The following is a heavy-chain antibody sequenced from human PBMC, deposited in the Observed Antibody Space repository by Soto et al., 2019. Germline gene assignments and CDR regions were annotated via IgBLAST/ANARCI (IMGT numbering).Heavy chain of an antibody. D-gene: IGHD3-3*01. Sequence: GGSLRLSCEASGFTFSTYAMIWVRQVPGKGLEWVSIISSSGDGTYYVDSVKGRFTISRDNSRNTLNLQMNSLRAEDTAVYYCAKNGDFWSWGMDVWGQGTTVTVS. CDR3: AKNGDFWSWGMDV. J-gene: IGHJ6*02. V-gene: IGHV3-23*01. CDR1: GFTFSTYA. CDR2: ISSSGDGT.